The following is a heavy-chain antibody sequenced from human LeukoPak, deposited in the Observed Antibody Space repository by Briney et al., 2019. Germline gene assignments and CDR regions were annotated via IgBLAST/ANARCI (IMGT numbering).Heavy chain of an antibody. CDR3: ARSKAARHGYYYMDV. CDR2: ISAYNGNT. V-gene: IGHV1-18*01. CDR1: GYTFTSYD. D-gene: IGHD6-6*01. Sequence: ASVKVSCKASGYTFTSYDINWVRQAPGQGLEWMGWISAYNGNTHYAQKLQGRVTMTTDTSTSTAYMELRSLRSDDTAVYYCARSKAARHGYYYMDVWGKGTTVTVSS. J-gene: IGHJ6*03.